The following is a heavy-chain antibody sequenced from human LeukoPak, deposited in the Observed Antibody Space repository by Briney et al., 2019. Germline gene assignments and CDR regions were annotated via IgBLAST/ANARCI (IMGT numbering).Heavy chain of an antibody. CDR3: AKDQDPHSYGSGSYAPFDY. CDR2: IYSGGST. D-gene: IGHD3-10*01. Sequence: GGSLRLSCAASGFTVSSNYMSWVRQAPGKGLEWVSVIYSGGSTYYADSVKGRFTISRDNSKNTLYLQMNSLRAEDTAVYYCAKDQDPHSYGSGSYAPFDYWGQGTLVTVSS. CDR1: GFTVSSNY. J-gene: IGHJ4*02. V-gene: IGHV3-53*03.